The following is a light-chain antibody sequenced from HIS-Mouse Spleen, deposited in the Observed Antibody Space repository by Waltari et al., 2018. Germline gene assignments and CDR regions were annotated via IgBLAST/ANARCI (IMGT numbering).Light chain of an antibody. V-gene: IGLV2-14*03. CDR2: DVS. J-gene: IGLJ2*01. Sequence: QSALTQPASVSGSPGQSITISCTGTSSDVGGYNYVSWYQQHPGKAHKRMIYDVSNTPSGLSISFSGSKFCNTASLTSSGLQAEDEADYYCSSYTSSSFNVVFGGGTKLTVL. CDR3: SSYTSSSFNVV. CDR1: SSDVGGYNY.